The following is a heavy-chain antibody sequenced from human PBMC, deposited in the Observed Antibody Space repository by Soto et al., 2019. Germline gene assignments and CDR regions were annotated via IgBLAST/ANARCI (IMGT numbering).Heavy chain of an antibody. CDR2: ISGSGGRS. CDR3: AKAYFVWSSEQPYYFDY. V-gene: IGHV3-23*01. J-gene: IGHJ4*02. D-gene: IGHD3-16*01. Sequence: EVQLLDSGGGLVQPGGSLRLSCAASGFTFSNYAMTWVRQGPGKGLEWVSGISGSGGRSYYADSVKGRITISRDNSKSTGYLQINSLRAEDTAVYYCAKAYFVWSSEQPYYFDYWGQGTLVTVSS. CDR1: GFTFSNYA.